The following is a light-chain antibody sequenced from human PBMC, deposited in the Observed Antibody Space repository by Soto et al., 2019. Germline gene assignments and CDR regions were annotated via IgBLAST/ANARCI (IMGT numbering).Light chain of an antibody. V-gene: IGKV3-20*01. J-gene: IGKJ1*01. CDR3: QQYGGSPRT. Sequence: IVLTQSPGTLSLSPGESATLSCRASQSISSSYLAWYQQKPGQAPRLLIHGASNRATGIPDRFSGSGSGTDFTLTISRLEPEDFAVYYCQQYGGSPRTFGQGTKVEIK. CDR1: QSISSSY. CDR2: GAS.